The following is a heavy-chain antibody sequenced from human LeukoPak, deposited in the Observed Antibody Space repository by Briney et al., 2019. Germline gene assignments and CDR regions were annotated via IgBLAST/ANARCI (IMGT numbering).Heavy chain of an antibody. J-gene: IGHJ4*02. CDR2: IYSGGST. CDR3: ATTGTTGY. D-gene: IGHD1-14*01. Sequence: GGSLRLSCAASGFTFSSYWIHWVRQAPGKGLEWVSVIYSGGSTYYADSVKGRFTISRDNSKNTLYLQMNSLRAEDTAVYYCATTGTTGYWGQGTLVTVSS. V-gene: IGHV3-53*01. CDR1: GFTFSSYW.